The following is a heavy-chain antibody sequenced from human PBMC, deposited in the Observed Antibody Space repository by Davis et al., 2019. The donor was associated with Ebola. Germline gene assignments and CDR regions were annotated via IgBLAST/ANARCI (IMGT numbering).Heavy chain of an antibody. V-gene: IGHV4-34*01. D-gene: IGHD3-3*01. CDR2: INHSGST. CDR1: GGSFSGYY. J-gene: IGHJ4*02. Sequence: SETLSLTCAVYGGSFSGYYWSWIRQPPGKGLEWIGEINHSGSTNYNPSLKGRVTISVDTSKNQFSLKLSSVTAADTAVYYCARVPLRFLEWSYLDYWGQGTLVTVSS. CDR3: ARVPLRFLEWSYLDY.